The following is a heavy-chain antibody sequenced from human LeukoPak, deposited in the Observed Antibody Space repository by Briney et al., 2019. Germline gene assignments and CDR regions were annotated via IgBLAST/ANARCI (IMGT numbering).Heavy chain of an antibody. CDR1: GFTFSRYA. CDR2: ISGSGGST. V-gene: IGHV3-23*01. D-gene: IGHD6-13*01. CDR3: AKGSAAVRPYYFDY. J-gene: IGHJ4*02. Sequence: GGSLRLSCAASGFTFSRYAMSWVRQGPGKGLEWVSAISGSGGSTYYADSVKGRITISRDNSKHTLYLQMDSLRVEDTAVYYCAKGSAAVRPYYFDYWGQGTLVTVSS.